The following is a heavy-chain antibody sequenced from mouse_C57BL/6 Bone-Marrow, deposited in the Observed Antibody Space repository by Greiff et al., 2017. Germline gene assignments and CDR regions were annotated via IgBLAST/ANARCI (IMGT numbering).Heavy chain of an antibody. CDR2: ISSGSSTI. CDR3: ARAYDGYYGGAWFAY. CDR1: GFTFSDYG. J-gene: IGHJ3*01. V-gene: IGHV5-17*01. Sequence: EVKLMESGGGLVKPGGSLKLSCAASGFTFSDYGMHWVRQAPEKGLEWVAYISSGSSTIYYADTVKGRFTISRDNAKNTLFLQMTSLRSEDTAMYYCARAYDGYYGGAWFAYWGQGTLVTVSA. D-gene: IGHD2-3*01.